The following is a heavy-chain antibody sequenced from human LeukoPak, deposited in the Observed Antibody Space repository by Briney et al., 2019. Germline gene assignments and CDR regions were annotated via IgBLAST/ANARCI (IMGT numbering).Heavy chain of an antibody. J-gene: IGHJ6*03. CDR1: GFTLSSYG. D-gene: IGHD3-16*01. CDR2: ISGSGGST. CDR3: ARDYEGYYYYMDV. V-gene: IGHV3-23*01. Sequence: PGGSLRLSCAASGFTLSSYGMSWVRQAPGKGLEWVSAISGSGGSTFYADSVKGRFTISRDNAKNSLYLQMNSLRAEDTAVYYCARDYEGYYYYMDVWGKGTTVTVSS.